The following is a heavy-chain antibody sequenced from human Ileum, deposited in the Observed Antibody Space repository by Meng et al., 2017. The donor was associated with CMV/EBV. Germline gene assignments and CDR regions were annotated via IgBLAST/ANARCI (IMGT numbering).Heavy chain of an antibody. CDR2: INHSGST. J-gene: IGHJ4*02. V-gene: IGHV4-34*01. D-gene: IGHD5-24*01. CDR3: ARGRRDGYNNPPLDY. CDR1: GGSLSGDY. Sequence: QVHVQQMGRGVLKPSGPLSLPCAVYGGSLSGDYWDWIRQPPGKGLELIGEINHSGSTNYNPSLKSRVTISVDTSKNQFSLKLSSVTAADTDVYYCARGRRDGYNNPPLDYWGQGTLVTVSS.